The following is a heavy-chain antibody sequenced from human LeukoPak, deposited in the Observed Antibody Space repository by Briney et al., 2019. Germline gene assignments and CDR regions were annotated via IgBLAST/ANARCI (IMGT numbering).Heavy chain of an antibody. V-gene: IGHV3-7*01. D-gene: IGHD6-13*01. CDR1: TFTFSSYW. Sequence: PGGSLRLSCAASTFTFSSYWMSWVRQAPGEGLEFVANIKQDGSVKNSVGSVKGRFTISRNNAKNSLYMQMNSLRADDTAVYYCARDPGSSSFDYWGQGTLVTVSS. J-gene: IGHJ4*02. CDR3: ARDPGSSSFDY. CDR2: IKQDGSVK.